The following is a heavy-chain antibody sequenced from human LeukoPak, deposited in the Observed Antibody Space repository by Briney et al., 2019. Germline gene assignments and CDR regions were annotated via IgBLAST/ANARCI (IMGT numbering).Heavy chain of an antibody. CDR2: LHPEDREV. Sequence: ASVKVSCRVSGDTLTEIYIHWVRQTPGKGLEWMGGLHPEDREVIYAQKFQGRVTMTEDSSTDTAYMDLRSLRSEDTAVYYCATAEQLVWGQGTLVTVSS. CDR3: ATAEQLV. J-gene: IGHJ4*02. D-gene: IGHD6-6*01. V-gene: IGHV1-24*01. CDR1: GDTLTEIY.